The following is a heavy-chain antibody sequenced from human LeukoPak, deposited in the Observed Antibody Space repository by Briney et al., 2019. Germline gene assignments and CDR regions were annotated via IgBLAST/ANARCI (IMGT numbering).Heavy chain of an antibody. CDR2: INWNGGST. CDR1: GFTFSSYA. J-gene: IGHJ4*02. D-gene: IGHD3-22*01. Sequence: GGSLRLSCAASGFTFSSYAMSWVRQAPGKGLEWVSGINWNGGSTGYADSVKGRFTISRDNAKNSLYLQMNSLRAEDTALYYCARAMSSGFDYWGQGTLVTVSS. CDR3: ARAMSSGFDY. V-gene: IGHV3-20*04.